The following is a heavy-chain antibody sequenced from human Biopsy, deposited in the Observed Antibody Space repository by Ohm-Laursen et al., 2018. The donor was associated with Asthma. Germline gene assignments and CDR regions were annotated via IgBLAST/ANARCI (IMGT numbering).Heavy chain of an antibody. D-gene: IGHD3-22*01. V-gene: IGHV3-9*01. CDR1: GFSFDDCA. Sequence: SLRLSCTASGFSFDDCAMHWVRQAPGKGLEWVSSIGWNSGNIDYADSVKGRFTISRDNAKSSLYLQMQSLRPEDTSFYYCAKSADYYDSTDYLDFWGRGTLVTVSS. CDR2: IGWNSGNI. J-gene: IGHJ4*01. CDR3: AKSADYYDSTDYLDF.